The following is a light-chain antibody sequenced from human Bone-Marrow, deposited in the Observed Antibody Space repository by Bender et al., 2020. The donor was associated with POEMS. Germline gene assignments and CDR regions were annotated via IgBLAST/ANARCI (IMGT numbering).Light chain of an antibody. Sequence: SYELTQPPSVSVSPGQTASIACSGDRLGDKYACWYQQRPGQHPVLVIYQDDKRPSGIPERFSGSKSGNTASLTISETQVVDEADYFCQAWDSSAVVFGGGTKLTVL. CDR3: QAWDSSAVV. V-gene: IGLV3-1*01. J-gene: IGLJ2*01. CDR1: RLGDKY. CDR2: QDD.